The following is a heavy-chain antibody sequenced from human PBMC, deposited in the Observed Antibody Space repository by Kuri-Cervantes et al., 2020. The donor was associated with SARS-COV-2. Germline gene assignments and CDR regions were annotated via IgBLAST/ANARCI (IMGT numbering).Heavy chain of an antibody. CDR2: IDPSDSYT. V-gene: IGHV5-10-1*01. D-gene: IGHD1-26*01. CDR3: ARRGGTYYQSDY. CDR1: GYSFTNYW. Sequence: GGSLRLSCKGSGYSFTNYWISWVRQMPGKGLEWMGRIDPSDSYTNYSPSFQGHVTISADKSISTAYLQWSSLKASDTAMYYCARRGGTYYQSDYWGQGTLVTVSS. J-gene: IGHJ4*02.